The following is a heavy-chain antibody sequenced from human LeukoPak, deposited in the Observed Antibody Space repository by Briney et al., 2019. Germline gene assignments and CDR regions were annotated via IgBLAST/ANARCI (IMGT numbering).Heavy chain of an antibody. D-gene: IGHD4-11*01. V-gene: IGHV3-23*01. CDR1: GFTFSSYA. CDR3: ARVRAGYSNYEALDY. Sequence: PGGSLRLSCADSGFTFSSYAMSWVRQAPGKGLEWVSAISGSGGSTYYADSVKGRFTISRDNSKSTLYLQMNSLRAEDTAVYYCARVRAGYSNYEALDYWGQGTLVTVSS. J-gene: IGHJ4*02. CDR2: ISGSGGST.